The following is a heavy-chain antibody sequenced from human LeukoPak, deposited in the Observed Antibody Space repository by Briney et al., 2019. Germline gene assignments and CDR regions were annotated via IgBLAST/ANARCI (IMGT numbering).Heavy chain of an antibody. D-gene: IGHD2-2*01. CDR3: ARECQEGDSTSCFDY. Sequence: SETLSLTCTISGGSFSRYYLSWIRQPPGEGLEWIGYIYYSGSTDYSPSLKSRVTISVDTSKNQFSLRLSSVTAADTAVYYCARECQEGDSTSCFDYWGQGTLVTVSS. J-gene: IGHJ4*02. CDR2: IYYSGST. CDR1: GGSFSRYY. V-gene: IGHV4-59*01.